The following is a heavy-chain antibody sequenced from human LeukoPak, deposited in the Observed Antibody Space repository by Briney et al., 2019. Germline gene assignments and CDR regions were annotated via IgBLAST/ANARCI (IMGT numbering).Heavy chain of an antibody. V-gene: IGHV3-23*01. CDR1: GFTFSSYA. D-gene: IGHD6-13*01. CDR2: ISGSGNTT. Sequence: GGSLRLSCAASGFTFSSYAMSWVRQAPGKGLEWVSGISGSGNTTYYADSVKGRFTISRDNSKNTLYLQMNSLRANDTAVYYCATGAGSSWYFYYWGQGIPVTVSS. J-gene: IGHJ4*02. CDR3: ATGAGSSWYFYY.